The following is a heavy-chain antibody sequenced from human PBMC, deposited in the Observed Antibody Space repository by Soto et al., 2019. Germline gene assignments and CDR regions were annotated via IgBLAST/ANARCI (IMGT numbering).Heavy chain of an antibody. Sequence: GGSLRLSCAASGFTFSDYYINWIRQAPGKGLEWVSYISSSGSTVDYADSVKGRFTISRDNAKNSLYLQMNSLRAEDTAVYYCARDWGFFDSSGYYPFYFDYWGQGVPVTVSS. CDR2: ISSSGSTV. J-gene: IGHJ4*02. CDR1: GFTFSDYY. D-gene: IGHD3-22*01. V-gene: IGHV3-11*01. CDR3: ARDWGFFDSSGYYPFYFDY.